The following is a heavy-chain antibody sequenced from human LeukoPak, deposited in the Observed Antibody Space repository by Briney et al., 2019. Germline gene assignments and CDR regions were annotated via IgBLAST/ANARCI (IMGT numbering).Heavy chain of an antibody. V-gene: IGHV4-4*07. D-gene: IGHD2-15*01. J-gene: IGHJ2*01. CDR3: ARDNCSGCSCYSRGYFDL. Sequence: SETLSLTCTVSGGSISSYYWSWIRLPAGKALEWIGRIYIRGSTNYNPSHNSRVTMSVDTSQNQFSLKLRSVSASDTAVYYRARDNCSGCSCYSRGYFDLWGRGTLVTVSS. CDR2: IYIRGST. CDR1: GGSISSYY.